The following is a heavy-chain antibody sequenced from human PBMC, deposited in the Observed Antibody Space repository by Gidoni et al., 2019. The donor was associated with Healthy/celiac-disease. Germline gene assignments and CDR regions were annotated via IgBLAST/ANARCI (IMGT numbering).Heavy chain of an antibody. V-gene: IGHV3-33*01. J-gene: IGHJ5*02. Sequence: QVQLVESGGGVVQPGRSLRISCAASGFTLSSYGMHWVRQAPGKGREWAAVIWYDGSNKYYADSVKGRFTIYRDNSKNTLYLQMNSLRAEDTAVYYCARDRIGSIGPWGQGTLVTVSS. CDR1: GFTLSSYG. D-gene: IGHD1-26*01. CDR3: ARDRIGSIGP. CDR2: IWYDGSNK.